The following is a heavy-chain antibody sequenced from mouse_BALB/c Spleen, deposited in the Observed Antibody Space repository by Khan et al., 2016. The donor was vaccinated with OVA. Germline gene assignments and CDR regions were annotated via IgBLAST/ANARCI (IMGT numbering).Heavy chain of an antibody. V-gene: IGHV1-7*01. CDR1: GYTIINYC. D-gene: IGHD6-1*01. CDR3: ARMGLRWNVEY. CDR2: INPTNGNT. Sequence: QVQLKQSGAELAKPGASVKLSCTASGYTIINYCIHWVKQRPEQGLEWIGYINPTNGNTEYNPKFKDKATLTADTSSRTSYMQLSSLTSEDPAVYYCARMGLRWNVEYWGQGTTLTVPS. J-gene: IGHJ2*01.